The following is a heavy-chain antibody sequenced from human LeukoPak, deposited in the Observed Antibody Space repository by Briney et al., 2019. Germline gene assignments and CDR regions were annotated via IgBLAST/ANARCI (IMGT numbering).Heavy chain of an antibody. D-gene: IGHD1-26*01. J-gene: IGHJ4*02. CDR1: GFTFSSYG. CDR2: IRYDGSNE. Sequence: PGGSLRLSCAASGFTFSSYGMNWVRQAPGKGLEWVTFIRYDGSNEYYADSVKGRFTISRDNSKNTLYLQMNSLRVEDTAVYYCAKVGSYYDSDYWGQGTLVTVSS. CDR3: AKVGSYYDSDY. V-gene: IGHV3-30*02.